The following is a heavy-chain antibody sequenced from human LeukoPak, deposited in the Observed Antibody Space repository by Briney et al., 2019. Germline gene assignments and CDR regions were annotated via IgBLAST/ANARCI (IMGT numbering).Heavy chain of an antibody. J-gene: IGHJ4*02. CDR2: ISSSSNYI. CDR1: GFNFNGFR. V-gene: IGHV3-21*01. D-gene: IGHD6-13*01. Sequence: GGSLRLSCAASGFNFNGFRMNWVRQTPDKGLEWVSSISSSSNYIYYADSVKGRLTISRDNAKNSLYLQMNSLRAEDTAVYYCVREYSGWLAAAGAWGQGTLVIVSS. CDR3: VREYSGWLAAAGA.